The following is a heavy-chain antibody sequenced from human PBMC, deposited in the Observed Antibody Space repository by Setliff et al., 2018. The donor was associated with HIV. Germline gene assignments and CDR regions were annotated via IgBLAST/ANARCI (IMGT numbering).Heavy chain of an antibody. CDR2: INQSGDT. D-gene: IGHD2-15*01. J-gene: IGHJ4*02. V-gene: IGHV4-34*01. CDR3: ASGPDCSGGSCYLGFDN. CDR1: GGPFSGYY. Sequence: PSETLSLTCAVYGGPFSGYYWGWIRQSPGKGLEWIGEINQSGDTNYKPSLKSRVTISIDTSKNQFSLKLSSVTAADTAMYYCASGPDCSGGSCYLGFDNWGQGTLVTVSS.